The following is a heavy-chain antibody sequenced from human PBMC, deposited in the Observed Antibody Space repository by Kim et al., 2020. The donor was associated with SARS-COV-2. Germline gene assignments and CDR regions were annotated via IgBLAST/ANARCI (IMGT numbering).Heavy chain of an antibody. D-gene: IGHD2-2*01. CDR2: IYYSGST. Sequence: SETLSLTCTVSGGSISSGGYYWSWIRQHPGKGLEWIGYIYYSGSTYYNPSLKSRVTISVDTSKNQFSLKLSSVTAADTAVYYCARQHPKVPAAFDAFDIWGQGTMVTVSS. J-gene: IGHJ3*02. CDR1: GGSISSGGYY. CDR3: ARQHPKVPAAFDAFDI. V-gene: IGHV4-31*03.